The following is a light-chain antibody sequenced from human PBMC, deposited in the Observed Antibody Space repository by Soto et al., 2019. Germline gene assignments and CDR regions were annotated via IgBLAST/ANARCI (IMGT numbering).Light chain of an antibody. V-gene: IGKV1-13*02. Sequence: AIQLTQSPSSLSASVGVRVTITCRASQGISSALAWYQQKPGKAPKLLIYDASSLESGVPSRFSGSGSGKDFTLTISSLQPKAFATYYCQQFGTFGQGTKVEIK. CDR1: QGISSA. CDR3: QQFGT. J-gene: IGKJ1*01. CDR2: DAS.